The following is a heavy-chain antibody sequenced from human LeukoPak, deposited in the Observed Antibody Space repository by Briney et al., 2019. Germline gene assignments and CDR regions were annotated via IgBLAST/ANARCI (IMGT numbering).Heavy chain of an antibody. CDR2: IYYSGST. V-gene: IGHV4-39*01. CDR1: GFTFSSFG. D-gene: IGHD2-21*02. CDR3: ARHPQRSLGVTTSGPYYYAMDV. Sequence: GSLRLSCAASGFTFSSFGMSWVRQPPGKGLEWIGSIYYSGSTYYNPSLKSRVTISVDTSENQFSLKLTSVTAADTAVYYCARHPQRSLGVTTSGPYYYAMDVWGQGTTVTVSS. J-gene: IGHJ6*02.